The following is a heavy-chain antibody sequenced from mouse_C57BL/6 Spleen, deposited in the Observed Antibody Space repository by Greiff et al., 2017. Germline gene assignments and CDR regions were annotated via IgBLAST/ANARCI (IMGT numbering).Heavy chain of an antibody. J-gene: IGHJ4*01. V-gene: IGHV14-1*01. D-gene: IGHD1-1*01. CDR2: IDPEDGDT. CDR1: GFNIKDYY. Sequence: EVQLQQSGAELVRPGASVKLSCTASGFNIKDYYMHWVKQRPEQGLEWIGRIDPEDGDTEYAPKFQGKATMTADTSSTTAYLQLSSLTSEDTAVYYCTSFTTRGAMDYWGQGTSVTVSS. CDR3: TSFTTRGAMDY.